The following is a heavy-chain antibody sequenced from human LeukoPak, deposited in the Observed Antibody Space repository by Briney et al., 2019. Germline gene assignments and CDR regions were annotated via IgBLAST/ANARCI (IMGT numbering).Heavy chain of an antibody. J-gene: IGHJ4*02. Sequence: AGGYLRLSCAAYGFTFSSNWMSWVRPAPGKGLEWVANIKKDGGEKYHMDYVKGRFTISRDNAKNSQYLQMNSLRAEDTAVYYCARVYYGSSDYWGQGTLVTVS. CDR3: ARVYYGSSDY. V-gene: IGHV3-7*01. CDR2: IKKDGGEK. D-gene: IGHD3-10*01. CDR1: GFTFSSNW.